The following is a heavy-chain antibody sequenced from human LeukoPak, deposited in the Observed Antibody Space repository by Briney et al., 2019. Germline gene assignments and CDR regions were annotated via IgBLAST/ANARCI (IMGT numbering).Heavy chain of an antibody. CDR1: GGSFSGYY. CDR2: INHSGGT. V-gene: IGHV4-34*01. Sequence: KPSETLSLTCAVYGGSFSGYYWSWIRQPPGKGLEWIGEINHSGGTNYNPSLKSRVTISVDTSKNQFSLKLSSVTAADTAVYYCARTVLLWFGELFPNWFDPWGQGTLVTVSS. CDR3: ARTVLLWFGELFPNWFDP. D-gene: IGHD3-10*01. J-gene: IGHJ5*02.